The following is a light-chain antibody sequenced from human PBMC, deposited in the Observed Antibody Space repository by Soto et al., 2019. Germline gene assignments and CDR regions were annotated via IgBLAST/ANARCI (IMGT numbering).Light chain of an antibody. CDR2: DVS. CDR3: SSYTSSSTLVL. CDR1: SSDVGGYNF. J-gene: IGLJ2*01. V-gene: IGLV2-14*01. Sequence: QSALTQPASVSGSPGQSITISCTGTSSDVGGYNFVSWYQQHPGKAPKLMIYDVSHRPSGLSSRFSGSKSGNTASLTISGLQAEDEADYYCSSYTSSSTLVLFGGGTKVTVL.